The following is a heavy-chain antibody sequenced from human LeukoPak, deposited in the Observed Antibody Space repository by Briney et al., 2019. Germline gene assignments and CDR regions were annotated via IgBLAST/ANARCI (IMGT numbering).Heavy chain of an antibody. CDR2: INPNSGGT. J-gene: IGHJ4*02. Sequence: GASVKVSCKASGYTFTGYYMHWVRQAPGQGLEWMGWINPNSGGTNYAQKFQGRVTMTRDTSISTAYMELSRLRSDDTAVYYSARGPDSGSYYPFDYWGQGTLVTVSS. D-gene: IGHD1-26*01. CDR1: GYTFTGYY. CDR3: ARGPDSGSYYPFDY. V-gene: IGHV1-2*02.